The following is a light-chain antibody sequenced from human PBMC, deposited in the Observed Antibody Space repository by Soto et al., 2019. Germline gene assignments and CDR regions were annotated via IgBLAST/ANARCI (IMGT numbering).Light chain of an antibody. CDR2: DAS. J-gene: IGKJ1*01. Sequence: EIVMTQSPATLSVSRGERSTLSCRSSQSVSSYLAWYQQKPGQAPRLLIYDASNRATGIPARFSGSGSGTEFILTISSLQSEDFAVYYCQEYNTWPWTFGQGTKVDIK. CDR1: QSVSSY. CDR3: QEYNTWPWT. V-gene: IGKV3D-15*01.